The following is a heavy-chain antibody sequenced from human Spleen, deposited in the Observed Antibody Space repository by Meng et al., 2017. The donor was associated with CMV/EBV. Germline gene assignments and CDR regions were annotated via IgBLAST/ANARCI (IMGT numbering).Heavy chain of an antibody. J-gene: IGHJ4*02. V-gene: IGHV3-30*02. CDR2: IRYDGTTE. CDR1: GFTFSTYA. Sequence: GGSLRLSCAASGFTFSTYAIHWVRQAPGKGLQWVAFIRYDGTTEYYGDSVKGRFTVSRDNSKTTLYLQINSLRTEDTAVYYCARVPGRDWGQGTLVTVSS. CDR3: ARVPGRD.